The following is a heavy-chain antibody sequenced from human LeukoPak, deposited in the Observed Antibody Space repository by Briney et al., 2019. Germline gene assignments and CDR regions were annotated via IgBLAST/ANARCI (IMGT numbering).Heavy chain of an antibody. D-gene: IGHD2-2*01. J-gene: IGHJ6*02. Sequence: GESLNISCKGSGYSFTSYWISWVRQMPGKGLEWMGRIDPSDSYTNYSPSFQGHVTISADKSISTAYLQWSSLKASDTAMYYCARRTAYCSSTSCLPGNYYYYYGMDVWGQGTTVTVSS. CDR2: IDPSDSYT. CDR3: ARRTAYCSSTSCLPGNYYYYYGMDV. CDR1: GYSFTSYW. V-gene: IGHV5-10-1*01.